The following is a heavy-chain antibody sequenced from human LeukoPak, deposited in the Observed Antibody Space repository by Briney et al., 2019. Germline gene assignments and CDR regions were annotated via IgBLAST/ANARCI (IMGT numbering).Heavy chain of an antibody. V-gene: IGHV4-59*01. Sequence: SETLSLTCTVSGGSISSYYWSWIRQPPGKGLEWIGYIYYGGSTNYNPSLKSRVTISVDTSKNQFSLKLSSVTAADTAVYYCARGREGGLDYWGQGTLVTVSS. J-gene: IGHJ4*02. CDR2: IYYGGST. CDR1: GGSISSYY. CDR3: ARGREGGLDY. D-gene: IGHD3-16*01.